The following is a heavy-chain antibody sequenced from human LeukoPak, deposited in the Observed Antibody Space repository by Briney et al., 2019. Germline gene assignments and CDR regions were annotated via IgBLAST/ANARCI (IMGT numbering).Heavy chain of an antibody. J-gene: IGHJ4*02. D-gene: IGHD1-26*01. CDR1: GYTFTSYD. CDR3: ARDLVGAISDY. Sequence: ASVKVSCTASGYTFTSYDINWVRQATGQGLEWMGWMNPNSGNTGYAQKFQGRVTMTRNASISTAYMELSSLRSEDTAVYYCARDLVGAISDYWGQGTLVTVSS. CDR2: MNPNSGNT. V-gene: IGHV1-8*01.